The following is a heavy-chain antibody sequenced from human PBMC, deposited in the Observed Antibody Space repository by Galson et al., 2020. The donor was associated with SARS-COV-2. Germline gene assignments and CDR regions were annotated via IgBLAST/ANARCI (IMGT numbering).Heavy chain of an antibody. CDR2: ISHSGGT. J-gene: IGHJ3*02. CDR1: GTSISSGSYS. D-gene: IGHD4-17*01. V-gene: IGHV4-30-2*01. Sequence: SQTLSLTCAVPGTSISSGSYSWNWLRQPPGKGLEWLGYISHSGGTYYNPSLKSRVTISGDRSKNQFSLRLSSVTAADTAVYYCARLHYGEYAPEAFDIWGPGTRVTVAS. CDR3: ARLHYGEYAPEAFDI.